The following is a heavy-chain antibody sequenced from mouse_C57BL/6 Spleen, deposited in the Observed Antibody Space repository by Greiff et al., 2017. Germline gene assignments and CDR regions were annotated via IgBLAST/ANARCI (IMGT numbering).Heavy chain of an antibody. D-gene: IGHD2-3*01. CDR3: ARSIYDVYPAWFAY. J-gene: IGHJ3*01. CDR1: GYAFSSSW. V-gene: IGHV1-82*01. Sequence: VQLQQSGPELVKPGASVKISCKASGYAFSSSWMNWVKQRPGKGLEWIGRIYPGDGDTNYNGKFKGKATLTADKSSSTAYMQLSSLTSEDSAVYFCARSIYDVYPAWFAYWGQGTLVTVSA. CDR2: IYPGDGDT.